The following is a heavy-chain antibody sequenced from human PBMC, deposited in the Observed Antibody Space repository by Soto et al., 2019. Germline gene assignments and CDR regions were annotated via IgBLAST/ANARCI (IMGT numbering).Heavy chain of an antibody. CDR1: GFTFSHSA. J-gene: IGHJ4*02. CDR3: AAWVSTQIEVLFDY. Sequence: SVKVSCKASGFTFSHSAMQWVRQARGQSLEWIGWIVVGSGNTNYAQKFQERVTISWDMSTNTAYMEWSSLRSEDTAVYDCAAWVSTQIEVLFDYWGQGTQVTVSS. D-gene: IGHD3-22*01. V-gene: IGHV1-58*02. CDR2: IVVGSGNT.